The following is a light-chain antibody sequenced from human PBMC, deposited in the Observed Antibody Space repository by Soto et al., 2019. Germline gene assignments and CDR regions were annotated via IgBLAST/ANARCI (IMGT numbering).Light chain of an antibody. Sequence: EIVLTQSPRTLSLSPGERATLSCRASQRVSSSYLAWYQQTPGQAPRLLIFGASYRATGIPDRFSGSGSGTDFTLTISRLEPEDFAVYYCQQYSSSPPEFTFGPGTKVD. CDR1: QRVSSSY. V-gene: IGKV3-20*01. J-gene: IGKJ3*01. CDR3: QQYSSSPPEFT. CDR2: GAS.